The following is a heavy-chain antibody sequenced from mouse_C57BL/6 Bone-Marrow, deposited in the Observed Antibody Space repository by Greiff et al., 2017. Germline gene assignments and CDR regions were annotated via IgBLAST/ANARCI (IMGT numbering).Heavy chain of an antibody. J-gene: IGHJ3*01. CDR1: DYTFTSYW. V-gene: IGHV1-64*01. CDR3: ARRAYPFAY. CDR2: IHPNSGST. Sequence: QVQLQQPGAELVKPGASVKLSCKASDYTFTSYWMHWVKQRPGQGLEWIGMIHPNSGSTNYNEKFKSKATLTVDKSSSTAYMQLSSLTSEDSAVYYCARRAYPFAYWGQGTLVTVSA. D-gene: IGHD3-3*01.